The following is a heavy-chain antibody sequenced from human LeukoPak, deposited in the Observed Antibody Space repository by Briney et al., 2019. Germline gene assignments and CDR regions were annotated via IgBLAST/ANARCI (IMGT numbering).Heavy chain of an antibody. Sequence: SETLSLTCTVSGGSISSSSYYWGWIRQPPGKGLEWIGSIYHSGSTYYNPSLKSRVTISVDTSKNQFSLKLGSVTAADTAVYYCARENDGSDAFDIWGQGTMVTVSS. CDR1: GGSISSSSYY. V-gene: IGHV4-39*02. CDR3: ARENDGSDAFDI. J-gene: IGHJ3*02. CDR2: IYHSGST.